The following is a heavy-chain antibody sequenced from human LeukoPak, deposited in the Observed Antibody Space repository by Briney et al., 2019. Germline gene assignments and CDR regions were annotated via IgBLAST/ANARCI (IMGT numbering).Heavy chain of an antibody. Sequence: SETLSLTCTVSGGSISSSSYYWGWIRQPPGKGLEWIGSIYYSGSTFYNPSLKSRVTISLDTSKNQFSLRLTSVTAADTAVYYCARHAHSSIAANIDYWGRGTQVTVSS. CDR2: IYYSGST. D-gene: IGHD6-6*01. V-gene: IGHV4-39*01. CDR3: ARHAHSSIAANIDY. J-gene: IGHJ4*02. CDR1: GGSISSSSYY.